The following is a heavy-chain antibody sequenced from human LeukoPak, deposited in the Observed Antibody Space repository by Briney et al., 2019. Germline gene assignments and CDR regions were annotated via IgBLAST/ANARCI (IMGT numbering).Heavy chain of an antibody. CDR1: GFTFSSYW. D-gene: IGHD7-27*01. Sequence: GGSLRLSCAASGFTFSSYWMSWVRQAPGKGLEWVGGIIPIFGTANYAQKFQGRVTITTDESTSTAYMELSSLRSEDTAVYYCARGVWGRGYYYYMDVWGKGTTVTVSS. CDR3: ARGVWGRGYYYYMDV. V-gene: IGHV1-69*05. J-gene: IGHJ6*03. CDR2: IIPIFGTA.